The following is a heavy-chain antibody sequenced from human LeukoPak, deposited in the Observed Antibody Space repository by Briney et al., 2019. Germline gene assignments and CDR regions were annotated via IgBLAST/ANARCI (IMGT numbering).Heavy chain of an antibody. CDR2: ISWNSGSI. CDR1: GFTFDDYA. J-gene: IGHJ4*02. Sequence: GRSLRLSCAASGFTFDDYAMHWVRHAPGKGLEWVSGISWNSGSIGYADSVKGRFTISRDNAKNSLYLQMNSLRAEDTALYYCAKDFKLWLNQYYFDYWGQGTLVTVSS. V-gene: IGHV3-9*01. CDR3: AKDFKLWLNQYYFDY. D-gene: IGHD5-18*01.